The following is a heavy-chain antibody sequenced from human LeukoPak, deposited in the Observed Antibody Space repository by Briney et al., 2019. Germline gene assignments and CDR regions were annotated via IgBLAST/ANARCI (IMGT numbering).Heavy chain of an antibody. CDR2: INGDGRNI. CDR3: AKDIDLGS. Sequence: PGGSLRLSCVASGFTFSSYWMHWVRQDPRKGLVWVSRINGDGRNINYADSVRGRFTISRDNAKNTLYLQMNTLRVEDTALYYCAKDIDLGSWGQGTLVTVSS. J-gene: IGHJ5*02. CDR1: GFTFSSYW. D-gene: IGHD3-16*02. V-gene: IGHV3-74*01.